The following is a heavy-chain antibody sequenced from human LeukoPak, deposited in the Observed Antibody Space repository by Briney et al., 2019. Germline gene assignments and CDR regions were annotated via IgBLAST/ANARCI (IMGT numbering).Heavy chain of an antibody. J-gene: IGHJ4*02. CDR1: GGTFSSYA. CDR3: ATHHYYYDSSGYLFDY. D-gene: IGHD3-22*01. CDR2: IIPIFGTA. V-gene: IGHV1-69*13. Sequence: ASVKVSCKASGGTFSSYAISWVRQAPGQGLEWMGGIIPIFGTANYAQKFQGRVTITADESTSTAYMELSSLRSEDTAVYYCATHHYYYDSSGYLFDYWGQGTLVTVSS.